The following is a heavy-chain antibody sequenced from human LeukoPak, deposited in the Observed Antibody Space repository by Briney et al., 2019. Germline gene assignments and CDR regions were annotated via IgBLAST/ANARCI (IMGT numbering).Heavy chain of an antibody. J-gene: IGHJ6*02. CDR1: GFTFSSYW. CDR2: IKQDGSEK. CDR3: ARGVRGAYYDSSGYYSDYYGMDV. V-gene: IGHV3-7*01. D-gene: IGHD3-22*01. Sequence: PGGSLRLSCAASGFTFSSYWMSWVRQAPGKGLEWVANIKQDGSEKYYVDSVKGRFTISRDNAKNSLYLQMNSLRAEDTAVYYCARGVRGAYYDSSGYYSDYYGMDVWGQGTTVTVSS.